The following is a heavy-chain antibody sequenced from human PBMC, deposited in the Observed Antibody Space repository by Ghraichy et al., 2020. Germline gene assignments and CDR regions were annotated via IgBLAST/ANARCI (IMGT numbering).Heavy chain of an antibody. CDR3: ERVTSGSPYGSQPLSY. CDR2: KKQDGSEN. CDR1: GFTFSSYW. J-gene: IGHJ4*02. V-gene: IGHV3-7*01. Sequence: GGSLRLSCGISGFTFSSYWMNWVRQAPGKGLEWVANKKQDGSENYYADSLKGRFTISRDNAKNSMYLQMNSLRAEDTAVYSCERVTSGSPYGSQPLSYWGQGTLVTVSS. D-gene: IGHD3-10*01.